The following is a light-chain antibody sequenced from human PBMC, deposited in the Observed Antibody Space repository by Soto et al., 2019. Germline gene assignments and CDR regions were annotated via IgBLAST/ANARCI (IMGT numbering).Light chain of an antibody. CDR1: SSDVGSYNY. CDR2: EVN. V-gene: IGLV2-14*01. Sequence: QSALTQPASVSGSPGQSITISCTGTSSDVGSYNYVSWYQQHPGKAPKLMIYEVNNRPSGVSNRFSGSKSGNTASLTISGLQAEDEANYYCNSYTSISTRMFGGGTQLTVL. J-gene: IGLJ7*01. CDR3: NSYTSISTRM.